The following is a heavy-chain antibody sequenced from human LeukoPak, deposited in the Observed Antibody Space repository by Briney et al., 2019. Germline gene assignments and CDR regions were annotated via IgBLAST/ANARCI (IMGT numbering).Heavy chain of an antibody. D-gene: IGHD3-3*01. CDR1: GFTFSSYG. CDR3: AKDGGYYDFWSGYIQYYGMDV. J-gene: IGHJ6*02. Sequence: GGSLRLSCAASGFTFSSYGMHWVRQAPGKGLEWVAVISYDGSNKHYADSVKGRFTISRDNSKNTLYLQMNSLRAEDTAVYYCAKDGGYYDFWSGYIQYYGMDVWGQGTTVTVSS. V-gene: IGHV3-30*18. CDR2: ISYDGSNK.